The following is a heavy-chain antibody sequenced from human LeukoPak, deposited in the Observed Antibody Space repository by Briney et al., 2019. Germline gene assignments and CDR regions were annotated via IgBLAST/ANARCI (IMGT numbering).Heavy chain of an antibody. Sequence: GGSLRLSCAASGITFSSYGMSWVRQAPGKGLEWVSSISSTGGTTYYADSVKGRFTISRDNSKNTLYLQMNSLRAEDTAIYYCAREGGSYYFDYWGQGTLVTVSS. CDR1: GITFSSYG. V-gene: IGHV3-23*01. D-gene: IGHD1-26*01. CDR2: ISSTGGTT. J-gene: IGHJ4*02. CDR3: AREGGSYYFDY.